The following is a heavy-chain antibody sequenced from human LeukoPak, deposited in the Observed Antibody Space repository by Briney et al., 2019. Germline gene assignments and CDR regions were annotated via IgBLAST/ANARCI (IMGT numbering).Heavy chain of an antibody. J-gene: IGHJ4*02. CDR2: IYYSGST. D-gene: IGHD2-21*02. CDR3: ARLMTLTHNFDY. CDR1: GGSISSSSYY. Sequence: SETLSLTCTVSGGSISSSSYYWGWIRQPPGRGLEWIGSIYYSGSTYYNPSLKSRVTISVDTSKNQFSLKLSSVTAADTAVYYCARLMTLTHNFDYWGQGTLVTVSS. V-gene: IGHV4-39*01.